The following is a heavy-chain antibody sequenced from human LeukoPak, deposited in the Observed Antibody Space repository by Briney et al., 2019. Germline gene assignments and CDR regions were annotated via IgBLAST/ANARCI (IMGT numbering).Heavy chain of an antibody. CDR1: GGSISSHY. CDR2: IYYSGST. V-gene: IGHV4-59*11. Sequence: SETLSLTCTVSGGSISSHYWSWIRQPPGKGLEWIGYIYYSGSTNHNPSLKSRVTISVDTSKNQFSLKLSSVTAADTAVYYCARGTGYSSSWYLPPYYYYYYMDVWGKGTTVTVSS. CDR3: ARGTGYSSSWYLPPYYYYYYMDV. J-gene: IGHJ6*03. D-gene: IGHD6-13*01.